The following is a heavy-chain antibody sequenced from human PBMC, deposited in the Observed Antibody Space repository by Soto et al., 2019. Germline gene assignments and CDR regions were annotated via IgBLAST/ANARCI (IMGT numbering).Heavy chain of an antibody. V-gene: IGHV3-33*08. CDR1: GFTFRRFC. Sequence: QVQLVESGGGVGQPGGSVRISCAGFGFTFRRFCRDWVRQGPGPGLGWVAVIWDDGSSSHYADSVGGRFLITRDDPKNTLYLQMNSLTAEDTGVYYCARTTDTSMATWFDPRGHGTLVVVSP. CDR2: IWDDGSSS. D-gene: IGHD5-18*01. J-gene: IGHJ5*02. CDR3: ARTTDTSMATWFDP.